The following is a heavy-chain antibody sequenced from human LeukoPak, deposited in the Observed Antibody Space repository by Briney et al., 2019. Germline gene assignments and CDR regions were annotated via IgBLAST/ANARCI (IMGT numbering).Heavy chain of an antibody. CDR2: IIPIFGTA. J-gene: IGHJ3*02. CDR3: ASRTTSVAFDI. Sequence: ASVKVSCKASVGSFSIYGISWVRQAPGQGLEWVGRIIPIFGTANYAQKFQDRVNITADKSTSIVYMELSSLRSEDTAVYYCASRTTSVAFDIWGQGTMVTVSS. D-gene: IGHD2-2*01. V-gene: IGHV1-69*06. CDR1: VGSFSIYG.